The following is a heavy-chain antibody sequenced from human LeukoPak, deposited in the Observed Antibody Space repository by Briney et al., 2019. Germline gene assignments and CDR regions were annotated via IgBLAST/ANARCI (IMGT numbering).Heavy chain of an antibody. CDR3: AKVGLNYYDSSGYYFDY. D-gene: IGHD3-22*01. CDR2: IKQDGSEK. Sequence: PGGSLRLSCAASGFTFSSYWMSWVRQAPGKGLEWVANIKQDGSEKYYVDSVKGRFTISRDNAKNSLYLQMNSLRAEDTAVYYCAKVGLNYYDSSGYYFDYWGQGTLVTVSS. CDR1: GFTFSSYW. J-gene: IGHJ4*02. V-gene: IGHV3-7*01.